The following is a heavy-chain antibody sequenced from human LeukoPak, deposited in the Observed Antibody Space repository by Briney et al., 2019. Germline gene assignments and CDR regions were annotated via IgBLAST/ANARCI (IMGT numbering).Heavy chain of an antibody. Sequence: PSETLSLTCTVSGASISSYYWSWIRQPAGKGLEWIGRIYASGTTNYNPSLKSRVTMSVGTSKNQFSLNLSSVTAADTAMYYCARDIYYEGSGYTFDYWGQGTLVTVSS. CDR2: IYASGTT. CDR3: ARDIYYEGSGYTFDY. CDR1: GASISSYY. V-gene: IGHV4-4*07. D-gene: IGHD3-22*01. J-gene: IGHJ4*02.